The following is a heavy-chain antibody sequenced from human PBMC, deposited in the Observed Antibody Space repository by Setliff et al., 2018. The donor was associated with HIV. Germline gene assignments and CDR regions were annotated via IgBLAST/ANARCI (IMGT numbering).Heavy chain of an antibody. J-gene: IGHJ4*02. CDR2: IKQDGSEK. V-gene: IGHV3-7*03. D-gene: IGHD2-15*01. CDR1: GFAFSSYW. CDR3: ARGPTRGTSMDY. Sequence: GESLRLSCAASGFAFSSYWMSWVRQAPGEGLEWVANIKQDGSEKYYVDSVKGRFTISRDNAKNSLYLQMNSLRAEDTAVYFCARGPTRGTSMDYWGQGTLVTVSS.